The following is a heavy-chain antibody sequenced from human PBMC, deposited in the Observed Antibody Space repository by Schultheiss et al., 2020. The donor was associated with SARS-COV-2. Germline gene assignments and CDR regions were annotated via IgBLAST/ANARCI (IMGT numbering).Heavy chain of an antibody. CDR2: MNPNSGNT. CDR1: GGTFSSYA. CDR3: ARGDIEYSSSSHPYFDY. D-gene: IGHD6-6*01. J-gene: IGHJ4*02. V-gene: IGHV1-69*13. Sequence: SVKVSCKASGGTFSSYAISWVRQAPGQGLEWMGWMNPNSGNTGYAQKFQGRVTITADESTSTAYMELSSLRSEDTAVYYCARGDIEYSSSSHPYFDYWGQGTLVTVSS.